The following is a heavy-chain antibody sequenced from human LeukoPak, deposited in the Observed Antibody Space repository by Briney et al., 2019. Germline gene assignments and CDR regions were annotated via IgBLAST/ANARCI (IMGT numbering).Heavy chain of an antibody. CDR3: ASGDTTGYSGDAFNI. J-gene: IGHJ3*02. CDR1: GFTFSRYG. Sequence: PGGSLRLSCVASGFTFSRYGMHWVRQAPGKGLEWVAIIWYDGSNKYYADSVKGRFTISRDTSKNALYLQMDSLRAEDTAVYYCASGDTTGYSGDAFNIWGPGTMVTVSS. D-gene: IGHD3-22*01. V-gene: IGHV3-33*03. CDR2: IWYDGSNK.